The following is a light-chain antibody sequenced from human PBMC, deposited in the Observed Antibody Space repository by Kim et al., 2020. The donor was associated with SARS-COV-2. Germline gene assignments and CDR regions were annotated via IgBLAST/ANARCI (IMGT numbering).Light chain of an antibody. Sequence: GHAFTNSYTGTSADIGSYNRVSWYQQPPGTAPKLMIYEVSNRPSGVPDRCSGSKSDNTASLTISGLQAEDEADYYCSSYTSSNSFVFGTGTKVTVL. CDR2: EVS. CDR1: SADIGSYNR. CDR3: SSYTSSNSFV. V-gene: IGLV2-18*02. J-gene: IGLJ1*01.